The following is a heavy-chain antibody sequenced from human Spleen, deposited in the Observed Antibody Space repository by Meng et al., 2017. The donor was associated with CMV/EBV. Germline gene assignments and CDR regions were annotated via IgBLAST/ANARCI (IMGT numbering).Heavy chain of an antibody. CDR2: MDPNNGIA. CDR1: GYTFTSYD. J-gene: IGHJ5*02. V-gene: IGHV1-8*01. Sequence: ASVKVSCKASGYTFTSYDINWVRQATGQGLEWMGRMDPNNGIADYAQRFQGRVTMTRDTSISTAYMELSSLRTDDTAVYYCARADRNFDFWSGYPRFDPWGQGTLVTVSS. CDR3: ARADRNFDFWSGYPRFDP. D-gene: IGHD3-3*01.